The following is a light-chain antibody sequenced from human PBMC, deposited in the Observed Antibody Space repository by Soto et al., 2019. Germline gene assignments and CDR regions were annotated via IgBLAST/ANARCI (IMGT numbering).Light chain of an antibody. J-gene: IGKJ1*01. Sequence: ETVMTQSPATLSVSPGERATLSCRASQSVTSDLAWYQQKPGQAPSLLIYGASTRATGIPARFSGSGSGTELTLTISSLQSEDFAVYYCQQYNNWPPWTFGQGTKVDIK. CDR3: QQYNNWPPWT. CDR1: QSVTSD. CDR2: GAS. V-gene: IGKV3-15*01.